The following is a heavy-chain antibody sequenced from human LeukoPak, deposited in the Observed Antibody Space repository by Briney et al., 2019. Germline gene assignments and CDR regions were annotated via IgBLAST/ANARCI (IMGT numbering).Heavy chain of an antibody. CDR1: GFIFSSYA. V-gene: IGHV3-30*04. J-gene: IGHJ5*02. CDR3: ARNYYHSSAPGTWFDP. CDR2: ISFDENRK. Sequence: PGGSLRLSCAASGFIFSSYAMYWVRQAPGKGLEWVALISFDENRKYYSDSVKGRFTISRDNSNNTVHLHMNSVRPEDTAVYFCARNYYHSSAPGTWFDPWGKGTLVTVSS. D-gene: IGHD3-22*01.